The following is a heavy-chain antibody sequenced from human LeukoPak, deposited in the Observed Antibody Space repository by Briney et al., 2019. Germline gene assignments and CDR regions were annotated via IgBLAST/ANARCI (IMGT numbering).Heavy chain of an antibody. V-gene: IGHV4-39*01. CDR2: IYYSGST. CDR3: GRRVGPNYYYYYMDV. D-gene: IGHD1-26*01. CDR1: GGSISSSSYY. J-gene: IGHJ6*03. Sequence: SETLSLTCTVSGGSISSSSYYWGWIRQPPGKGLEWIGSIYYSGSTYYNPSLKSRVTISVDTSKNQFSLKLSSVTAADTAVYYCGRRVGPNYYYYYMDVWGKGTTVTVSS.